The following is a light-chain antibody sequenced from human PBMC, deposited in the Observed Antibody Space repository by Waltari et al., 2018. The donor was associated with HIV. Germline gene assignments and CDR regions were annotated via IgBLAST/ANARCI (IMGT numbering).Light chain of an antibody. CDR2: SND. J-gene: IGLJ3*02. CDR1: SSKVV. V-gene: IGLV1-44*01. CDR3: AAWDDSLNIWV. Sequence: QSVLTQPPSASGAPGQRVTISCSGSSSKVVIYSNDQRPSGVPDRFSGSKSGTSASLAISGLQSEDEADYFCAAWDDSLNIWVFGGGAKLTVL.